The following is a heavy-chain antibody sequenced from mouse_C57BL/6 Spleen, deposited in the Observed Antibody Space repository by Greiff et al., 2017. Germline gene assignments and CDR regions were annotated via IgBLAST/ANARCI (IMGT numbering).Heavy chain of an antibody. D-gene: IGHD1-1*01. V-gene: IGHV1-4*01. J-gene: IGHJ2*01. CDR1: GYTFTSYT. CDR3: APAFITTVVPHFDY. CDR2: INPSSGYT. Sequence: QVQLQQSGAELARPGASVKMSCKASGYTFTSYTMHWVKQRPGQGLEWIGYINPSSGYTKYNQKFKDKATLTADKSSSTAYMQLSSLTSEDSAVYYWAPAFITTVVPHFDYWGQGTTLTVSS.